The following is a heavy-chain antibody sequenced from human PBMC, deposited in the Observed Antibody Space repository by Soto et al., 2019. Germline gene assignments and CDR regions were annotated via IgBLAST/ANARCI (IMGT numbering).Heavy chain of an antibody. CDR3: ARHRWGSGSYSGLLDF. Sequence: PSETLSLTCSVSGGSISTSSYFWGWIRQPPGKGLEWVGAVHYSGSANYRSSLQSRVTISVDTSQNQFSLRLRSVTAADTAVYYCARHRWGSGSYSGLLDFWGQGALVTVPQ. J-gene: IGHJ4*02. V-gene: IGHV4-39*01. CDR2: VHYSGSA. CDR1: GGSISTSSYF. D-gene: IGHD3-10*01.